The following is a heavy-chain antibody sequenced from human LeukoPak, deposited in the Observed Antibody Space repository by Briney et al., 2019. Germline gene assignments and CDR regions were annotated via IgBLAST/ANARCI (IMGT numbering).Heavy chain of an antibody. Sequence: GGSLRLSCAASGFNFDEYGMNWVRQAPGKGLEWVAGINWNGVSTGYADSVKGRFTISRDNAKNSLYLQMNSLRPEDTALYHCARGLGRLYYYYYMDVWGKGTTVTISS. CDR2: INWNGVST. J-gene: IGHJ6*03. V-gene: IGHV3-20*01. CDR1: GFNFDEYG. D-gene: IGHD6-25*01. CDR3: ARGLGRLYYYYYMDV.